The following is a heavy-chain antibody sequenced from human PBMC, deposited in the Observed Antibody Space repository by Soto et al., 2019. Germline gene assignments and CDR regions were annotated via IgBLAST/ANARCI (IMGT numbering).Heavy chain of an antibody. J-gene: IGHJ4*02. V-gene: IGHV4-34*01. CDR2: INHSGST. CDR3: ARVDYYDSSGYSY. D-gene: IGHD3-22*01. Sequence: SETLSLTCAVYGGSFSGYYWSWIRQPPGKGLEWIGEINHSGSTNYNPSLKSRVTISVDTSKNQFSLKLSSVTAADTAVYYCARVDYYDSSGYSYWGQGTLVTVSS. CDR1: GGSFSGYY.